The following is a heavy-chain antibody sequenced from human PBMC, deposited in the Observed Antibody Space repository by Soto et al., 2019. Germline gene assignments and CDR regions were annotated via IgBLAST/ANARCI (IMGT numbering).Heavy chain of an antibody. D-gene: IGHD3-22*01. J-gene: IGHJ5*02. Sequence: RASVKVSFKASGYTFTSYGISWLRQAPGQGLEWMGWISAYNGNTNYAQKLQGRVTMTTDTSTSTAYMELRSLRSDDTAVYYCARDSSGYPGWFDPWGQGTLVTVSS. CDR1: GYTFTSYG. V-gene: IGHV1-18*01. CDR3: ARDSSGYPGWFDP. CDR2: ISAYNGNT.